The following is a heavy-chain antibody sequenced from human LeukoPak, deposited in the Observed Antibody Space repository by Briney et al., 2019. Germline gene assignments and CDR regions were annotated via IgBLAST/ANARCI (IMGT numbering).Heavy chain of an antibody. J-gene: IGHJ4*02. V-gene: IGHV3-33*01. D-gene: IGHD3-9*01. Sequence: GGSLRLSCAASGFTFSSYGMHWVRQAPGKGLEWVAVIWYDGSNKYYADSVKGRFTISRDNSKNTLYLQMTSLRAEDTAVYYCARGSRYFDWFDYWGQGTLVTVSS. CDR1: GFTFSSYG. CDR2: IWYDGSNK. CDR3: ARGSRYFDWFDY.